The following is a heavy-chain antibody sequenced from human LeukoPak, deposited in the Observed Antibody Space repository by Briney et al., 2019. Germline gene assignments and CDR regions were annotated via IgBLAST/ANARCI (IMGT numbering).Heavy chain of an antibody. CDR1: GGSISSSSYY. V-gene: IGHV4-39*07. CDR3: AREREGGMITFGGVIVS. CDR2: IYYSGST. Sequence: SETLSLTCTVSGGSISSSSYYWGWIRQPPGKGLEWIGRIYYSGSTYYNPSLKSRVTISVDTSKNQFSLKLSSVTAADTAVYYCAREREGGMITFGGVIVSWGQGTMVTVSS. J-gene: IGHJ3*01. D-gene: IGHD3-16*02.